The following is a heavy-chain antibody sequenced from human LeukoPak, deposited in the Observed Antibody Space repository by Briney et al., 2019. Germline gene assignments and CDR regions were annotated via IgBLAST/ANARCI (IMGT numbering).Heavy chain of an antibody. Sequence: ASGKVSCKASGHTFTGYYMNWVRQAPGQGLEWRGWINPNSGGRNYAQMFQGRVTMTRETSISTAYMELSRLRSDDTAVYYCATVSSGHDYWGQGALVTVSS. D-gene: IGHD3-22*01. J-gene: IGHJ4*02. CDR3: ATVSSGHDY. CDR1: GHTFTGYY. CDR2: INPNSGGR. V-gene: IGHV1-2*02.